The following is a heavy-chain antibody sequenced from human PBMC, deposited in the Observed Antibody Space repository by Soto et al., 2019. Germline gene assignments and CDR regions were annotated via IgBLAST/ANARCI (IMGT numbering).Heavy chain of an antibody. CDR3: VRDHAGSTLKGAFAY. CDR2: INSGSRYI. Sequence: EVQLVESGGGLVRPGGSLRLSCTDSGFTFSGYSMNWVRQAPGKGLEWVSSINSGSRYIYYADSVRGRVTISRDNEKKTLYLQMSSLRVEDTAVYYCVRDHAGSTLKGAFAYWGQGTLVTVSS. CDR1: GFTFSGYS. V-gene: IGHV3-21*02. J-gene: IGHJ4*02. D-gene: IGHD3-16*01.